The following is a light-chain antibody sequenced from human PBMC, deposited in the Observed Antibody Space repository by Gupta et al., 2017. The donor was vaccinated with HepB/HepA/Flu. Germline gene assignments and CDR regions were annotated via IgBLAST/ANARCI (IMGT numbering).Light chain of an antibody. Sequence: SSEVTWDLAVSVALGHPVRVTCQGASLNNYYPYWYQQKPGQAPVLVIYGETIRPSGIPHRFSGYSSGTTASLTITGAQAEDEADYYCNSRDSSGNHVIFGGGTKLTVL. J-gene: IGLJ2*01. CDR1: SLNNYY. CDR2: GET. CDR3: NSRDSSGNHVI. V-gene: IGLV3-19*01.